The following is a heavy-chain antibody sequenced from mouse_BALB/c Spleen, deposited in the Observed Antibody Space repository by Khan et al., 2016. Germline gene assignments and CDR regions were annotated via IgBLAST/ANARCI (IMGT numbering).Heavy chain of an antibody. Sequence: EVQLQESGPSLAKPSQTLSLTCSVTGDSITSGHWNWIRKFPGNKFDFMGYISHSGDSYYNPSLKSRISITRATSKNQYYPQLNSVTTEDTATDYCATGDYYGSALAYWGQGTLVTVSA. CDR2: ISHSGDS. J-gene: IGHJ3*01. CDR3: ATGDYYGSALAY. V-gene: IGHV3-8*02. D-gene: IGHD1-2*01. CDR1: GDSITSGH.